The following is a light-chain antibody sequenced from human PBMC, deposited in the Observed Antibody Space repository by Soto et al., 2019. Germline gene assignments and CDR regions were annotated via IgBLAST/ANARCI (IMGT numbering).Light chain of an antibody. CDR2: DDS. V-gene: IGLV3-21*02. CDR1: NIGSKS. Sequence: LTQPRSVSGSPGQTARITCGGNNIGSKSVNWYQQKPGQAPVLVVFDDSDRPSGIPERFSGSNSGNTATLTISRVEAGDEADYYCQVWDSSSDHCAFGTGTKVTVL. J-gene: IGLJ1*01. CDR3: QVWDSSSDHCA.